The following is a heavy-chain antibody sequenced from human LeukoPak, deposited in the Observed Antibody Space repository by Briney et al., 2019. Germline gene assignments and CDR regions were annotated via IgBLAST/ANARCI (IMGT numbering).Heavy chain of an antibody. CDR2: IWYDGSNK. J-gene: IGHJ4*02. V-gene: IGHV3-33*01. CDR1: GFTFSSYG. CDR3: AREDYGDYLGY. Sequence: GGSLRLSCAASGFTFSSYGVHWVRQAPGKGLEWVADIWYDGSNKYYADSVKGRFTISRDNSKNTLYLQMNSLRAEDTAVYYCAREDYGDYLGYWGQGTLVTVSS. D-gene: IGHD4-17*01.